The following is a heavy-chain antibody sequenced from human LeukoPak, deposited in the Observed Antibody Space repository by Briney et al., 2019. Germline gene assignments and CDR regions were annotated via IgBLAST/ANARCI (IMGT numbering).Heavy chain of an antibody. J-gene: IGHJ4*02. CDR3: ARGKTTVTTGELAY. CDR2: INCDGRTT. V-gene: IGHV3-43*01. D-gene: IGHD4-17*01. CDR1: GFTFDDYT. Sequence: GGSLRLSCAASGFTFDDYTMHWVRQTPGKGLEWVSLINCDGRTTYYADSVKGRFTISRDSSKNMLYLQMNSLRAEDTAAYYCARGKTTVTTGELAYWGQGTLVTVSS.